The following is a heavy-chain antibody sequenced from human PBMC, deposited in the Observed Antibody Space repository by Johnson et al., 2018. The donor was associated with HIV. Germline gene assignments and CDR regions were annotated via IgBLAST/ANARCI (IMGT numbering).Heavy chain of an antibody. J-gene: IGHJ3*02. CDR1: GFTFSNYA. D-gene: IGHD3-3*01. CDR2: ISYDGSNK. Sequence: QVQLVESGGGVVQSGRSLRLSCEASGFTFSNYAMHWVRQAPGKGLEWVALISYDGSNKYYADSVKGRFTFSRDHSKNTLYLQMNSLRAEDTAVYYCARGGRWGWRGNDAFDIWGQGTMVTVSS. V-gene: IGHV3-30*04. CDR3: ARGGRWGWRGNDAFDI.